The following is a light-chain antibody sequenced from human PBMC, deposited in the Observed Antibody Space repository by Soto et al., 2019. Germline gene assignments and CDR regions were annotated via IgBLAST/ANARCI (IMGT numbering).Light chain of an antibody. CDR1: SSDVGGYNY. CDR3: SSYAGSNNFV. J-gene: IGLJ1*01. CDR2: EGS. Sequence: QSVLTQPPSASGSPGQSVTISCTGTSSDVGGYNYVSWYQQHPGKAPKLMIYEGSERPSGVPDRFSGSKSSNTASLTVSGLQAEDEADYYCSSYAGSNNFVFGTGTKVTVL. V-gene: IGLV2-8*01.